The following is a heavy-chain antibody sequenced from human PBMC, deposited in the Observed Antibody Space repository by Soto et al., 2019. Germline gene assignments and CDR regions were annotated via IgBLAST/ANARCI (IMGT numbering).Heavy chain of an antibody. CDR2: ISSSSSYI. Sequence: EVQLVESGGGLVKPGGSLRLSCAASGFTFSSYSMNWVRQAPGKGLEWVSSISSSSSYIDYADSVKGRFTISRDNAKNSLYLQMNSLRAEDTAVYYCASDYYDSSGFDYWGQGTLVTVSS. CDR1: GFTFSSYS. V-gene: IGHV3-21*01. J-gene: IGHJ4*02. CDR3: ASDYYDSSGFDY. D-gene: IGHD3-22*01.